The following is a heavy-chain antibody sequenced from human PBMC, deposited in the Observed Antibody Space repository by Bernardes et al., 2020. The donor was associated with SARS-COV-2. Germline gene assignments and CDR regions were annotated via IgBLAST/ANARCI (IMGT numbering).Heavy chain of an antibody. D-gene: IGHD3-22*01. CDR1: GGSISSYY. V-gene: IGHV4-59*01. CDR2: VYYSGST. CDR3: ARLSGGRYDTVYSYYMDV. Sequence: SETLSLTCSVSGGSISSYYWSWIRQPPGKGLEWIGYVYYSGSTNYNPSLKSRVSISLDTSKNQFSLKLTSVTAADTAVYYCARLSGGRYDTVYSYYMDVWGKGTTVIVSS. J-gene: IGHJ6*03.